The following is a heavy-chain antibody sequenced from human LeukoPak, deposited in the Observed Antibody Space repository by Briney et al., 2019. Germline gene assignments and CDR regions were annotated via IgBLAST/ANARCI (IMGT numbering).Heavy chain of an antibody. D-gene: IGHD2-2*01. Sequence: GASVEVSCKASGYTFTSYGISWVRQAPGQGLEWMGWISAYNGNTNYAQKLQGRVTMTTDTSTSTAYMELRSLRSDDTAVYYCARTRPPAGDFDYWGQGILVTVSS. CDR1: GYTFTSYG. CDR2: ISAYNGNT. J-gene: IGHJ4*02. CDR3: ARTRPPAGDFDY. V-gene: IGHV1-18*01.